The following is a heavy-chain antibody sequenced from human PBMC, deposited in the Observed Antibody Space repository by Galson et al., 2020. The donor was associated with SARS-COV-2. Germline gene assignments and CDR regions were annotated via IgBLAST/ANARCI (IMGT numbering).Heavy chain of an antibody. CDR3: ARGANMAYGGNSGIANHDAFDI. CDR1: GGSFSGYY. Sequence: SETLSLTCAVYGGSFSGYYWSWIRQPPGKGLEWIGEINHSGSTNYNPSLKSRVTISVDTSKNQFSLKLSSVTAADTAVYYCARGANMAYGGNSGIANHDAFDIWGQGTMVTVSS. CDR2: INHSGST. V-gene: IGHV4-34*01. J-gene: IGHJ3*02. D-gene: IGHD4-17*01.